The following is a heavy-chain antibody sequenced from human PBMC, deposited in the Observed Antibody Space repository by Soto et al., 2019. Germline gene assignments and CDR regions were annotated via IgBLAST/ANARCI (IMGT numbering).Heavy chain of an antibody. V-gene: IGHV3-23*01. J-gene: IGHJ4*02. Sequence: LESGGALVQPGGSLRLSCAASGFTFSNYAMTWVRQAPGKGLERVATIMKSGDSAHYADSVGGRFTVSRDKSINVLYLQMNARRAEDTARYFCARESGGDWGYFDFWGQGSQVTVSS. CDR2: IMKSGDSA. CDR3: ARESGGDWGYFDF. CDR1: GFTFSNYA. D-gene: IGHD2-21*02.